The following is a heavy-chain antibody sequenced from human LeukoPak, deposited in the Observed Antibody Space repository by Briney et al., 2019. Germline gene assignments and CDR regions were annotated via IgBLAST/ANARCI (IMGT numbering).Heavy chain of an antibody. D-gene: IGHD2-2*01. CDR2: ISAYNGNT. CDR1: GYTFTSYG. J-gene: IGHJ3*02. Sequence: GASVTVSCTASGYTFTSYGISWVRQAPGQGLEWMGWISAYNGNTNYAQKLQGRVTMTTDTSTSTAYMELSRLRSDDTAVYYCAREEVVVVPAAIDDAFDIWGQGTMVTVSS. V-gene: IGHV1-18*01. CDR3: AREEVVVVPAAIDDAFDI.